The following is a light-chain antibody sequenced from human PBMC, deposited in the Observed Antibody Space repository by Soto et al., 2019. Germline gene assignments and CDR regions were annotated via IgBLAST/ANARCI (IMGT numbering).Light chain of an antibody. Sequence: QSALTQPASVSGSPGQSITISCTGTSSDVGGYNYVSWFQQHPGKAPKLIIYAVSNRHSGIGDRFSGSESGNTASLTISGLQAEDEDDYYCTSYTSSNTWLFGGGTKLTVL. CDR3: TSYTSSNTWL. CDR2: AVS. CDR1: SSDVGGYNY. J-gene: IGLJ2*01. V-gene: IGLV2-14*01.